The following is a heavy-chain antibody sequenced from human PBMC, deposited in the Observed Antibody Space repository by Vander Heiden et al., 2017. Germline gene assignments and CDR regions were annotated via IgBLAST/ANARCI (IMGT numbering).Heavy chain of an antibody. CDR1: GGTFVTHA. J-gene: IGHJ5*01. CDR2: IVPILDMT. D-gene: IGHD4-17*01. CDR3: ANSGRNDYGDYENWFDP. Sequence: QVQLVQSGAEVKRPGSSVTVSCRTSGGTFVTHAITWLRQAPGQGLEWMGRIVPILDMTNYAQKFQGRFSISVDKSTSTSYMELRRLSSEDTAVYFCANSGRNDYGDYENWFDPWGQGTLVSVSS. V-gene: IGHV1-69*02.